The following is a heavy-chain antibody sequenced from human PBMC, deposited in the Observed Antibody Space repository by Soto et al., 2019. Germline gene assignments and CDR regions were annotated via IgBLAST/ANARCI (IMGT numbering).Heavy chain of an antibody. Sequence: PSETLSLTCTVSGGSITSGGYYWSWIRQHPGKGLEWIGYIHYSGTAYYIPSLKSRLKISIDTSKNQFSLKLSSVTVADTAVYYWGKKYSGSDKIWFDPWGEETLVT. J-gene: IGHJ5*02. CDR3: GKKYSGSDKIWFDP. D-gene: IGHD5-12*01. V-gene: IGHV4-31*03. CDR2: IHYSGTA. CDR1: GGSITSGGYY.